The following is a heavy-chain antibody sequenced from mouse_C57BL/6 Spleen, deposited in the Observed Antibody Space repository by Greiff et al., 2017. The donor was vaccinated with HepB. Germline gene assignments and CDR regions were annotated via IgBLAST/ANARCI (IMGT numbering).Heavy chain of an antibody. J-gene: IGHJ4*01. Sequence: EVKLMESEGGLVQPGSSMKLSCTASGFTFSDYYMAWVRQVPEKGLEWVAHINYDGSSTYYLDSLKSRFIISRDNAKNILYLQMSSLKSEDTATYYCARQGDYAMDYWGQGTSVTVSS. CDR2: INYDGSST. CDR3: ARQGDYAMDY. CDR1: GFTFSDYY. V-gene: IGHV5-16*01.